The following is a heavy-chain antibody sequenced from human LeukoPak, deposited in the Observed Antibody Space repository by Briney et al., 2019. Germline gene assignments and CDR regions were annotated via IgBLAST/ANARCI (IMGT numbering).Heavy chain of an antibody. CDR2: ISDSGGTT. V-gene: IGHV3-23*01. D-gene: IGHD6-19*01. CDR1: GLTFSTYD. J-gene: IGHJ4*02. CDR3: AKEVSGWGDGFDY. Sequence: GGSLRLSCAASGLTFSTYDISWVRQAPGKGLEWVSAISDSGGTTWYADSVKGRFTISRDNSKNTLYLQMNSLRAEDTALYYCAKEVSGWGDGFDYWGQGTLVTVSS.